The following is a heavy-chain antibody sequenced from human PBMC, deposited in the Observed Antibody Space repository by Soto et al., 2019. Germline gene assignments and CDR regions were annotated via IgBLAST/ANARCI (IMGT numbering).Heavy chain of an antibody. D-gene: IGHD4-17*01. V-gene: IGHV1-18*01. Sequence: QVQVVQSGAEVKKPGASVKVSCKTSGYTFTSYDISWVRQTPGQGLEWMGWISGYNGNTNYAQKLQGRVTMTTDTSTSTAYLELRSLRSDDTAVYYCARESATTHDGFDIWGQGTMLIVSS. J-gene: IGHJ3*02. CDR1: GYTFTSYD. CDR2: ISGYNGNT. CDR3: ARESATTHDGFDI.